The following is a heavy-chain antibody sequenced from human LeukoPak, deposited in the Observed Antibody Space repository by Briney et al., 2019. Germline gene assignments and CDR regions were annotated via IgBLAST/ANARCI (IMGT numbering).Heavy chain of an antibody. CDR1: GFTFSSYA. J-gene: IGHJ4*02. V-gene: IGHV3-23*01. D-gene: IGHD3-9*01. Sequence: GGSLRLSRAASGFTFSSYAMSWVRQAPGKGLEWVSAISGSGGSTYYADSVKGRFAISRDNSKNTLYLQMNSLRAEDTAVYYCAKDRQLRYFDWFFDYWGQGTLVTVSS. CDR3: AKDRQLRYFDWFFDY. CDR2: ISGSGGST.